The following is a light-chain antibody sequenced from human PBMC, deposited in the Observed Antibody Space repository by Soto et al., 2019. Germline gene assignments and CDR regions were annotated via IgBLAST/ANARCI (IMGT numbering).Light chain of an antibody. J-gene: IGKJ1*01. CDR1: QSISNW. CDR3: QKYNSFWT. Sequence: DIQMTHSPSTLSASVGDIVTISCRASQSISNWLAWYQQKPGKAPKLLIYDASSLESGVPSRFSGSGSGTEFTLTISSLQPEDFATYYCQKYNSFWTFGQGTKVDIK. V-gene: IGKV1-5*01. CDR2: DAS.